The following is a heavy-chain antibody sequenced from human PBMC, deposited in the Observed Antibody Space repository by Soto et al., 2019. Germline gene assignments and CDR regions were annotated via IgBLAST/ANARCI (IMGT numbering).Heavy chain of an antibody. CDR3: ASTSEIDCISTSCYGGSRNWFDP. CDR1: GYTFTSYD. CDR2: MNPNSGNT. V-gene: IGHV1-8*01. Sequence: GASVKVSCKASGYTFTSYDINWVRQATGQGLEWMGWMNPNSGNTGYAQKFQGRVTMTRNTSISTAYMELCSLRSEDTAVYYCASTSEIDCISTSCYGGSRNWFDPWGQGTLVTVSS. J-gene: IGHJ5*02. D-gene: IGHD2-2*01.